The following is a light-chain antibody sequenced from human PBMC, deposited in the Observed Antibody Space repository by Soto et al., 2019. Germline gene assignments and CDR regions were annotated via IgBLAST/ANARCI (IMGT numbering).Light chain of an antibody. CDR1: QSVSSY. V-gene: IGKV3-11*01. J-gene: IGKJ1*01. CDR2: DAS. Sequence: EIVLTQSPATLSLSPGERATLSCRASQSVSSYLAWYQQKPGQAPRLLIYDASNRATGIPARFSGSGSGTDLTLTISCLEPEDFAVYYCQQRSNWPRTFGQGTKVEIK. CDR3: QQRSNWPRT.